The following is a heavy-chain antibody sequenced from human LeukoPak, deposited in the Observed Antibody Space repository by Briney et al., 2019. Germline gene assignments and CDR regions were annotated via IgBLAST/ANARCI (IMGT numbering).Heavy chain of an antibody. D-gene: IGHD2-15*01. V-gene: IGHV4-30-4*01. CDR3: ARGGCSAGSCYSDY. J-gene: IGHJ4*02. CDR1: GGSISSGDYY. CDR2: IYYSGST. Sequence: PSETLSLTCTVSGGSISSGDYYWSWIRQPPGKGLEWIGYIYYSGSTYYNPSLKSRVTISVDTSKNQFSLKLSSVTAADTAVYYCARGGCSAGSCYSDYWGQGTLVTVSS.